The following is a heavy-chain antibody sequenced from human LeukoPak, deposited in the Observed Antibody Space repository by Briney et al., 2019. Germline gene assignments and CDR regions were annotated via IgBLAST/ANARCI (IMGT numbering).Heavy chain of an antibody. J-gene: IGHJ6*02. Sequence: GGSLRPSCAASGFTFSSYWMHWVRQAPGKGLVWVSRINSDGSSTSYADSVKGRFTISRDNAKNTLYLQMNSLRAEDTAVYYCARGHYYDILTGYYKGYYYYGMDVWGQGTTVTVSS. CDR1: GFTFSSYW. CDR2: INSDGSST. V-gene: IGHV3-74*01. D-gene: IGHD3-9*01. CDR3: ARGHYYDILTGYYKGYYYYGMDV.